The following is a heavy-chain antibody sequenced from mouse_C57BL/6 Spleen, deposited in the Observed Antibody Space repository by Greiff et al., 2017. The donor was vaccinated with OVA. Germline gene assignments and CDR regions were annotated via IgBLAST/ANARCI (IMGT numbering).Heavy chain of an antibody. J-gene: IGHJ2*01. CDR1: GFSLTSYA. V-gene: IGHV2-9-1*01. D-gene: IGHD3-1*01. CDR3: DREGTGDYFDY. Sequence: VQLVESGPGLVAPSQSLSITCTVSGFSLTSYAISWVRQPPGKGLEWLGVIWTGGGTNYNSTVKSRLSINKDNSKSQVFLKRNSLQTDDTDRYYCDREGTGDYFDYWGQGTTLTVSS. CDR2: IWTGGGT.